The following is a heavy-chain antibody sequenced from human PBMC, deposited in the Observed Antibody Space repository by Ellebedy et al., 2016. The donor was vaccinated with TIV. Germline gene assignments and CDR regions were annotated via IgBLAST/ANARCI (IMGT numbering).Heavy chain of an antibody. CDR1: GFPFSSYN. J-gene: IGHJ4*01. CDR3: ARDFDTAPMKTIFDS. CDR2: VNSVSTSM. Sequence: GESLKISCAVSGFPFSSYNMDWIRQAPGKGLEWVSAVNSVSTSMFYADSVKGRFTVSRDNAKNSLYLQMNNLRAEDTAVYYCARDFDTAPMKTIFDSWGHGTLVTVSS. V-gene: IGHV3-21*01. D-gene: IGHD5-18*01.